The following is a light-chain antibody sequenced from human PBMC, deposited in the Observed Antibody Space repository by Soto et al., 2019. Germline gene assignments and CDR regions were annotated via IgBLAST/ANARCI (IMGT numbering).Light chain of an antibody. V-gene: IGKV1-39*01. CDR2: DAS. J-gene: IGKJ2*03. CDR3: HQTYSSSANS. CDR1: QSISPY. Sequence: DIQMTQSPSSLSASVGDRVTITCRASQSISPYLNWYQQRPGKAPKLPIYDASTLHSGVPSRFTAVGSGANFTLTITGLQPEDFATYYCHQTYSSSANSFGPGTKVEI.